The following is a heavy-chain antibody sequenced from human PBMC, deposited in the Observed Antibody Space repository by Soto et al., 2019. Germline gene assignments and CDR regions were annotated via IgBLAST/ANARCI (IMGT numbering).Heavy chain of an antibody. CDR1: GYTFASYS. CDR2: INGGNDNT. D-gene: IGHD3-10*01. CDR3: ARGGSLWFGELSAYYYCMDV. Sequence: ASVKVCCKASGYTFASYSIHWVRQAPGQRLEWMGWINGGNDNTKYSQKFQGRVTISRDTSANTIFMDLSSLNSEDTAVYYCARGGSLWFGELSAYYYCMDVWGQGTTVTVS. J-gene: IGHJ6*02. V-gene: IGHV1-3*01.